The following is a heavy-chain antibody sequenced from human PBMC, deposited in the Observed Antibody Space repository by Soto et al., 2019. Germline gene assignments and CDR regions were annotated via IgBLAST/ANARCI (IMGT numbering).Heavy chain of an antibody. J-gene: IGHJ4*02. CDR1: GFTFSSFS. V-gene: IGHV3-30-3*01. Sequence: QVQLVESGGGVVQPGRSLRLSCAASGFTFSSFSLHWVRQAPGKGLEWLALISYDESNKYNADSVKGRFTISRDNSKNTLYLQLNSLRPEDTAVYYCARTTAVAGTPEFDYWGQGTLVTVS. CDR2: ISYDESNK. D-gene: IGHD6-19*01. CDR3: ARTTAVAGTPEFDY.